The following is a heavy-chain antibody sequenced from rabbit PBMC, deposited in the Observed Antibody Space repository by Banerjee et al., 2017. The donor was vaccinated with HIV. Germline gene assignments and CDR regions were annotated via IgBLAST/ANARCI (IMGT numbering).Heavy chain of an antibody. D-gene: IGHD1-1*01. CDR2: IGIGSGTI. Sequence: QEQLEESGGDLVKAEGSLTLTCTASGFSFSSGYWMCWVRQAPGKGLEWIGCIGIGSGTIYYASWVNGRFTISSHNAQNTLYLQLNSLTAADTATYFCARYASSSAYYGDFNLWGPGTLVTVS. J-gene: IGHJ4*01. CDR1: GFSFSSGYW. CDR3: ARYASSSAYYGDFNL. V-gene: IGHV1S45*01.